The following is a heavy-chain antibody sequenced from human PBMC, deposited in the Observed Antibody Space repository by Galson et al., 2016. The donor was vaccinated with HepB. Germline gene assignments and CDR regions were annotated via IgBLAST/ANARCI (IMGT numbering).Heavy chain of an antibody. V-gene: IGHV2-5*02. CDR1: GFSLSTSGGG. Sequence: PALVKPTQTLTLTCTFSGFSLSTSGGGVVWIRQPPGKALEWVALICWDERKRYSQPLKSRLTITKDTSRKQVVLTMTNMDPVDTATYYCAHTTLVQGANYGLDVWGQGTTVTVSS. D-gene: IGHD3-10*01. J-gene: IGHJ6*02. CDR2: ICWDERK. CDR3: AHTTLVQGANYGLDV.